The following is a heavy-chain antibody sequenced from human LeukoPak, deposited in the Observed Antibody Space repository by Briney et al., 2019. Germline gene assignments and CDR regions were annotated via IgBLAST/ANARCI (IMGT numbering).Heavy chain of an antibody. CDR2: IYSSGST. D-gene: IGHD2-15*01. J-gene: IGHJ2*01. CDR3: ARDSWVVVTATVRADSYFDL. V-gene: IGHV4-4*07. Sequence: PSETLSLTCTVSGGSISSYYWSWIRQPAGKGLEWIGRIYSSGSTNYNPSLKSRVTMSVDTSKNQFSLKLSSVTAADTAVYYCARDSWVVVTATVRADSYFDLWGRGTLVTVSS. CDR1: GGSISSYY.